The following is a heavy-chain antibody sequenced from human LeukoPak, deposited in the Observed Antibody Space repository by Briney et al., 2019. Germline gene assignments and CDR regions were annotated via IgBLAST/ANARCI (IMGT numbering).Heavy chain of an antibody. V-gene: IGHV3-21*01. CDR1: GFIFSSYS. J-gene: IGHJ4*02. Sequence: GGSLRLSCAASGFIFSSYSMNWIRQAPGKGLEWVSSISSSSSYIYYADSVKGRFTISRDNAKNSLYLQMNSLRAEDTAVYYCARSSSRYCSGGSCYSGVLGYFDYWGQGTLVTVSS. CDR3: ARSSSRYCSGGSCYSGVLGYFDY. CDR2: ISSSSSYI. D-gene: IGHD2-15*01.